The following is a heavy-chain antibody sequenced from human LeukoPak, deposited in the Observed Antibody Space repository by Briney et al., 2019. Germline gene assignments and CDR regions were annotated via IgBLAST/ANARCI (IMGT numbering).Heavy chain of an antibody. J-gene: IGHJ4*02. D-gene: IGHD3-3*01. V-gene: IGHV4-38-2*01. Sequence: SETLSLTCAVSGYSFSSASYWGWIRQPPGKGLEWIGNIYHSGSPYYNPSLKSRVTISVDTSKNQFSLKLSSVTAADTAVYYCARPISSQGYFGVVIDWGQGTLVTVSS. CDR1: GYSFSSASY. CDR3: ARPISSQGYFGVVID. CDR2: IYHSGSP.